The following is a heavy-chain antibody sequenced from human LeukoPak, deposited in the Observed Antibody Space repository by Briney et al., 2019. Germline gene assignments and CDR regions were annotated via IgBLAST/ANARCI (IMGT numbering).Heavy chain of an antibody. CDR3: ARGPLTSSGYYRFDY. CDR1: GYTFTSYG. D-gene: IGHD3-22*01. J-gene: IGHJ4*02. Sequence: ASVKVSCKASGYTFTSYGISWVRQAPRQGLEWMGWISAYNGNTNYAQKLQGRVTMTTDTSTSTAYMELRSLRSDDTAVYYCARGPLTSSGYYRFDYWGQGTLVTVSS. V-gene: IGHV1-18*01. CDR2: ISAYNGNT.